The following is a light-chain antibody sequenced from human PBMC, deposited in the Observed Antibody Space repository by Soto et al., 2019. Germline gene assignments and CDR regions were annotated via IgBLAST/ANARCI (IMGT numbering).Light chain of an antibody. Sequence: QSVLTQPPSVSGAPGQRVTISFTGSSSNIGAGYDVHWYQQLPGTAPKLLIYGNSNRPSGVPDRFSGSKSGTSASLAITGLQAEDEADYYCQYYDSSLSGPVVFGGGTKLTVL. CDR1: SSNIGAGYD. V-gene: IGLV1-40*01. CDR2: GNS. CDR3: QYYDSSLSGPVV. J-gene: IGLJ2*01.